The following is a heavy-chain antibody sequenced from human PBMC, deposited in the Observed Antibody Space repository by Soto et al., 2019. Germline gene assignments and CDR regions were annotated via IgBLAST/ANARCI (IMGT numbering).Heavy chain of an antibody. CDR1: GYTFTCYY. Sequence: GXSVKVSCKASGYTFTCYYMHWVRQAPGQGLEWMGWINPNSGGTNYAQKFQGRVTMTRDTSISTAYMELSRLRSDDTAVYYCARGRRGWNYAELDYWGQGALVTVSS. CDR2: INPNSGGT. J-gene: IGHJ4*02. CDR3: ARGRRGWNYAELDY. V-gene: IGHV1-2*02. D-gene: IGHD1-7*01.